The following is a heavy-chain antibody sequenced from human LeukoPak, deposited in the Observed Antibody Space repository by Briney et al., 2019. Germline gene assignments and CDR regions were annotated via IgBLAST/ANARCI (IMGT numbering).Heavy chain of an antibody. CDR2: ISYDGSNK. D-gene: IGHD4-17*01. CDR1: GFTFSSYG. Sequence: GGSLRLSCAASGFTFSSYGMHWVRQAPGKGLEWVAVISYDGSNKYYADSVKGRFTISRDNSKNTLYLQMNSLRAEDTAVYYCAKDRSSYGDYVLDYWGQGTLVTVSS. CDR3: AKDRSSYGDYVLDY. J-gene: IGHJ4*02. V-gene: IGHV3-30*18.